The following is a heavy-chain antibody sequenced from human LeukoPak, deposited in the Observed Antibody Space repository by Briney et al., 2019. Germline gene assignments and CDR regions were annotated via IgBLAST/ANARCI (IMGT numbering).Heavy chain of an antibody. D-gene: IGHD3-22*01. V-gene: IGHV1-18*01. CDR1: GYTFTNYG. J-gene: IGHJ4*02. Sequence: GASVKLSCKASGYTFTNYGISWVRQAPGQGLEWMGWISAYNGNKNYAHKLQDRVTMTTDTSTNTPYTQLRSLRSADTAVYYCARDRIGLLRMIVQYWGQGTLVTVSS. CDR3: ARDRIGLLRMIVQY. CDR2: ISAYNGNK.